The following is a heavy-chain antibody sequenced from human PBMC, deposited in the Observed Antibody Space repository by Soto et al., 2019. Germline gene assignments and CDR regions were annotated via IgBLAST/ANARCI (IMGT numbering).Heavy chain of an antibody. CDR2: IYPGDSNT. CDR1: GYTFTNYW. D-gene: IGHD6-13*01. CDR3: ARHLGSPGYYSGMDV. J-gene: IGHJ6*02. V-gene: IGHV5-51*01. Sequence: GESLKISCKGSGYTFTNYWIDWVRQMPGKGLEWMGIIYPGDSNTKYSPSFQGHVTISADKSTSTAFLQWSALKASDTAMYYCARHLGSPGYYSGMDVWGQGTTVTVSS.